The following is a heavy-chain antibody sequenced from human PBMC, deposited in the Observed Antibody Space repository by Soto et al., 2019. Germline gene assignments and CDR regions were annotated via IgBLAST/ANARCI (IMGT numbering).Heavy chain of an antibody. J-gene: IGHJ4*02. V-gene: IGHV3-48*01. CDR3: ARDDNREPQPLGY. Sequence: PGGSLRLSCAASGFTFSSYSMNWVRQAPGKGLEWVSYISSSSSTIYYADSVKGRFTISRDNAKNSLYLQMNSLRAEDTAVYYCARDDNREPQPLGYWGQGTLVTVSS. D-gene: IGHD1-1*01. CDR2: ISSSSSTI. CDR1: GFTFSSYS.